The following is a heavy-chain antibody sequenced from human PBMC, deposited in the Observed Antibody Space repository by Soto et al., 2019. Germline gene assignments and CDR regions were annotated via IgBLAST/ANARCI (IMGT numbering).Heavy chain of an antibody. CDR3: ARDAPPFDY. J-gene: IGHJ4*02. CDR1: GVSMSRGGYY. Sequence: QVQLQESGPGLVKSSQTLSLTCTVSGVSMSRGGYYWSWIRQLPGRGLEWIGYIKYSGSTHSNPSLKNRVTMSVDISMNQFSLNLSSVTAADTAVYYCARDAPPFDYWGQGTRVTVSS. V-gene: IGHV4-31*03. CDR2: IKYSGST.